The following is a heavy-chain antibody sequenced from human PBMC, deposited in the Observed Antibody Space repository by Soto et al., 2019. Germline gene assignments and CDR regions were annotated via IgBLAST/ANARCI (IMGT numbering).Heavy chain of an antibody. Sequence: QVQLQESGPGRVKPSETLSLTCTVTGGSIRSYYWSWIRQPPGKGLEWIGYIYYSGSTNYNPSLKSRDTISVDTSKNRFSLKLSSVTAGDTAVYYCARSRGGYFDYWGQGTLVTVSS. V-gene: IGHV4-59*01. J-gene: IGHJ4*02. CDR3: ARSRGGYFDY. D-gene: IGHD3-16*01. CDR1: GGSIRSYY. CDR2: IYYSGST.